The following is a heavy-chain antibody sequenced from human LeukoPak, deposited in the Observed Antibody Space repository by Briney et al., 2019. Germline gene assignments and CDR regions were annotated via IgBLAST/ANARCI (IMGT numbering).Heavy chain of an antibody. J-gene: IGHJ5*02. CDR2: ISAYNGNT. D-gene: IGHD5-12*01. CDR3: ARDKLATPTTLAFDP. CDR1: GYTFTSYG. Sequence: ASVTVSCKASGYTFTSYGITWVRQAPGQGLEWMGWISAYNGNTNYAQKVQGRVTMTTDTSTSTAYMELRSLRSDDTAVYYCARDKLATPTTLAFDPWGQGTLVTVSS. V-gene: IGHV1-18*01.